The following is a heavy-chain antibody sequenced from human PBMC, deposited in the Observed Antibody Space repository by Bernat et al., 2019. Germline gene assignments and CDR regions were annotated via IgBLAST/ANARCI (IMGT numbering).Heavy chain of an antibody. Sequence: EVQLVESGGGLVQPGGSLRLSCAASGFTFSSYWMHWVRQAPGKGLVWLSRINSDGSVTAYADSVKGRFTISRDNAKNTLYLQMNSLRAEDTAVYYCAKDGQLTPYFYYYMDVWGRETTVTVSS. CDR3: AKDGQLTPYFYYYMDV. V-gene: IGHV3-74*01. CDR2: INSDGSVT. CDR1: GFTFSSYW. D-gene: IGHD3-10*01. J-gene: IGHJ6*03.